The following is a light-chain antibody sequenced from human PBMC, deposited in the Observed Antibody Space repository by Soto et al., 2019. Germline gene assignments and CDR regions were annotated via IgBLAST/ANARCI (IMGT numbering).Light chain of an antibody. CDR1: QSVLYSSKNKNY. J-gene: IGKJ4*01. Sequence: DIVMTQSPDSLAVSLCERATINCKSSQSVLYSSKNKNYLTWYLQKPGQSPQLLIYRVSNHLSGVPDRFSGSGSGSDFTLKISWVEAEDVGVYYRMQATQFPTFGGGTKVDI. CDR2: RVS. CDR3: MQATQFPT. V-gene: IGKV4-1*01.